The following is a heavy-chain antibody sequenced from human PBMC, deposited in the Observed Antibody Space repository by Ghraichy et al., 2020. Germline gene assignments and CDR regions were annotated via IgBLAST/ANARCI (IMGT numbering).Heavy chain of an antibody. Sequence: ASVKVSCKASGYTFTSYAMHWVRQAPGQRLEWMGWILDGNGNTKYSQKFQGRVTITGDTSASTVYMELSSLRSEDTAVYYCARGREYCSSTTCYEEKYYFDYWGRGTPVTVSS. J-gene: IGHJ4*02. CDR1: GYTFTSYA. D-gene: IGHD2-2*01. CDR2: ILDGNGNT. CDR3: ARGREYCSSTTCYEEKYYFDY. V-gene: IGHV1-3*01.